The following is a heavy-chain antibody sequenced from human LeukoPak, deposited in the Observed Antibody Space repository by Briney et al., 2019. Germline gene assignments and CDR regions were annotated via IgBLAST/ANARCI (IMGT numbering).Heavy chain of an antibody. Sequence: GGSLRLSCAASGLTFSSHEMNWVRQAPGKGLEWVSYISSSGSTIYYADSVKGRFTISRDNAKNSLYLQMNSLRAEDTAVYYCARETIMITFGGAQTDAFDIWGQGTMVTVSS. CDR2: ISSSGSTI. CDR3: ARETIMITFGGAQTDAFDI. D-gene: IGHD3-16*01. J-gene: IGHJ3*02. V-gene: IGHV3-48*03. CDR1: GLTFSSHE.